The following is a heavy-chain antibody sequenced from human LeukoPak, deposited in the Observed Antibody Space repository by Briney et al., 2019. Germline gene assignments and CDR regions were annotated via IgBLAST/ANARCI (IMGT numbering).Heavy chain of an antibody. CDR3: ARGSNLDAFDI. J-gene: IGHJ3*02. CDR2: ISSSSSYI. V-gene: IGHV3-21*01. CDR1: GFTFSSYS. Sequence: PGGSLRLSCAASGFTFSSYSMNWVRQAPGKGLEWVSSISSSSSYIYYADSVKGRFTISRDNAKNSLYLQMNSLRAEDTAVYHCARGSNLDAFDIWGQGTMVTVSS.